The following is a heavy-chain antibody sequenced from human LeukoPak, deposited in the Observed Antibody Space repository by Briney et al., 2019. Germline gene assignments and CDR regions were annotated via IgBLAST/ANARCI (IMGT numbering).Heavy chain of an antibody. D-gene: IGHD3-3*01. Sequence: PGGSLRLSCAASGFTFSRYDMNWVRQTPERGLEWIAFISSGGDVIKYADSVKDRFAISRDNAKKSLYLQMSSLRAEDTAFYYCAIEFWSGYFDSWGQGTLVTVSS. CDR3: AIEFWSGYFDS. V-gene: IGHV3-48*03. J-gene: IGHJ4*02. CDR1: GFTFSRYD. CDR2: ISSGGDVI.